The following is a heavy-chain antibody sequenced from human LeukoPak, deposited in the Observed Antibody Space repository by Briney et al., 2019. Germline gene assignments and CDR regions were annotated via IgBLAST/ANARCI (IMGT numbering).Heavy chain of an antibody. Sequence: PSQTLSLTCTVSGGSISSGDYYWGWIRQPPGKGLERIGYIYYSGSTYYNPSLKSRVTISVDTSKNQFSLKLSSVTAADTAVYYCARVIVVVPAAIGSPMYYFDYWGQGTLVTVSS. D-gene: IGHD2-2*02. J-gene: IGHJ4*02. CDR3: ARVIVVVPAAIGSPMYYFDY. V-gene: IGHV4-30-4*08. CDR2: IYYSGST. CDR1: GGSISSGDYY.